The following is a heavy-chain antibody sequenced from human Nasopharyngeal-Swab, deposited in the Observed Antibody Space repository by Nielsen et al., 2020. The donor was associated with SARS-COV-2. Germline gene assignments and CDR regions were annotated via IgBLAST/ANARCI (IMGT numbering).Heavy chain of an antibody. CDR1: GYTFSSYG. D-gene: IGHD3-16*01. V-gene: IGHV1-18*01. CDR2: INPYNDYT. Sequence: ASVKVSCKTSGYTFSSYGIAWVRQAPGQGLEWLGWINPYNDYTHYAQKFKGSVTMTLDTSTSTAYLELKSLTSDDTAVYYCARELGVGLFDYWGQGTLVTVSS. CDR3: ARELGVGLFDY. J-gene: IGHJ4*02.